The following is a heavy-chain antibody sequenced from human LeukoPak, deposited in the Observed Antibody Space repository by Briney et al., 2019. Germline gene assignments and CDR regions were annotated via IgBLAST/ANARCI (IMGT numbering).Heavy chain of an antibody. CDR3: AREDLGSGSYYFDY. CDR2: IIPIFGTA. J-gene: IGHJ4*02. D-gene: IGHD3-10*01. V-gene: IGHV1-69*13. CDR1: GGTFSSYA. Sequence: GASVKVSCKASGGTFSSYAISWVRQAPGQGLEWMGGIIPIFGTANYAQKFQGRVTTTADESTSTAYMELSRLRSDDTAVYYCAREDLGSGSYYFDYWGQGTLVTVSS.